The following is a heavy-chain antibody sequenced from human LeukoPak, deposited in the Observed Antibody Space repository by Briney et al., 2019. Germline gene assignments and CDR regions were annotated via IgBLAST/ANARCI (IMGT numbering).Heavy chain of an antibody. CDR1: GGSLSSSNYY. Sequence: SESLSLTCTVSGGSLSSSNYYWGWIRQPPGRGLEWIGSFYYSGSTYYNPSLWSRVTISVDTSKNQFCLRLSSVTATDTAVYYCARRLAGTEDYWGQGTLVTVSS. V-gene: IGHV4-39*01. CDR3: ARRLAGTEDY. CDR2: FYYSGST. D-gene: IGHD6-13*01. J-gene: IGHJ4*02.